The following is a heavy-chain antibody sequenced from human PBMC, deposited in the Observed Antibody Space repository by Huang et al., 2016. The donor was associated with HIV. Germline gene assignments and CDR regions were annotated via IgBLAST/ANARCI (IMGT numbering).Heavy chain of an antibody. Sequence: QVQLVESGGGVVQPGRSLRISCAASGFTFSSYGMHWVRQGTGKGLEWVAVISYDAKTKYYADSVKGRFSISRDNSKTTVYRQLNSLRLEDTAVYYCAKGGSAAAVLDFWGQGTLVTVSS. D-gene: IGHD6-13*01. CDR1: GFTFSSYG. J-gene: IGHJ4*02. V-gene: IGHV3-30*18. CDR3: AKGGSAAAVLDF. CDR2: ISYDAKTK.